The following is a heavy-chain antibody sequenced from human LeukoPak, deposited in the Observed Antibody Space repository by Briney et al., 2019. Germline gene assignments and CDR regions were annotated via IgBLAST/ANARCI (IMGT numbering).Heavy chain of an antibody. Sequence: ASVKVSCKASGYTFTSYAMHWVRQASGQRLEWMGWISAYNGNTNYAQKLQGRVTMTTDTSTSTAYMELRSLRSDDTAVYYCARASRSLLSGGAFDIWGQGTMVTVSS. D-gene: IGHD3-22*01. CDR3: ARASRSLLSGGAFDI. V-gene: IGHV1-18*01. CDR1: GYTFTSYA. CDR2: ISAYNGNT. J-gene: IGHJ3*02.